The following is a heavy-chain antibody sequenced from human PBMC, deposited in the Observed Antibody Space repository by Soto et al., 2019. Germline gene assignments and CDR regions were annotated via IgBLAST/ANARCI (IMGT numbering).Heavy chain of an antibody. D-gene: IGHD2-2*01. CDR2: IPYDGSNK. CDR1: GFTFINYA. Sequence: GGSLRLSSAASGFTFINYAMHWVRQAPGKGLEWVAVIPYDGSNKYYADSVKGRFTISRDNSKNTLYLQMNSLRAEDTAVYYCAKDIPSYCSSTSCYALDVWGKGTTVTVS. J-gene: IGHJ6*03. CDR3: AKDIPSYCSSTSCYALDV. V-gene: IGHV3-30*04.